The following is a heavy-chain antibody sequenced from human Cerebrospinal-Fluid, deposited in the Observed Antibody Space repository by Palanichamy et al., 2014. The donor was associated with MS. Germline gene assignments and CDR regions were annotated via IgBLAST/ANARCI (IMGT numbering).Heavy chain of an antibody. CDR2: IIPMFSIV. Sequence: QVQLVQSGAEVKKPGSSVKVSCKTSGGTFNSDAISWVRQAPGQGLQWVGGIIPMFSIVNYAQKFQGRVTITADESTSTADMELSSLRSEDTAVYYCARVLRREGYNSYYYNGMDVWGQGTTVTVSS. D-gene: IGHD5-24*01. J-gene: IGHJ6*02. CDR3: ARVLRREGYNSYYYNGMDV. CDR1: GGTFNSDA. V-gene: IGHV1-69*01.